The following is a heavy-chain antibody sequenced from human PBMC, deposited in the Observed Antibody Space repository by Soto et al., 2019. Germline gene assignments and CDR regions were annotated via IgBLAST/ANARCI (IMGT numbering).Heavy chain of an antibody. CDR3: TRDRSPCMGFPDFDF. CDR2: ISSTGTYI. J-gene: IGHJ4*02. V-gene: IGHV3-21*01. Sequence: EVQLLESGGGLAKPGGSLRLSCAASGFLFNSYGMNWVRLSPGRGLEWISSISSTGTYIEYADSVKGRFIISRDNAENSLFLQMNSLRAEDTAVYYCTRDRSPCMGFPDFDFWGQGALVTVSS. CDR1: GFLFNSYG.